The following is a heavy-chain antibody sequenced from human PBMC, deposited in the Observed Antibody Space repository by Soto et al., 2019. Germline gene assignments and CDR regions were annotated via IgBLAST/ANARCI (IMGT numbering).Heavy chain of an antibody. CDR1: GFAFSSYS. J-gene: IGHJ4*02. Sequence: GGSLRLSCAASGFAFSSYSMNWVRQAPGKGLEWVSYISSSSSAIYYADSVKGRFTISRDNAKNSLYLQMNSLRAEDTAVYYCASPCSSGICNIDYWGQGTQVTVSS. CDR3: ASPCSSGICNIDY. V-gene: IGHV3-48*01. D-gene: IGHD2-15*01. CDR2: ISSSSSAI.